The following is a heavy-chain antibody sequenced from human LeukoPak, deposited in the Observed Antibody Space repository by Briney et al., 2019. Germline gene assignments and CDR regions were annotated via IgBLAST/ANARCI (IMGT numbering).Heavy chain of an antibody. CDR1: GYTFISHY. J-gene: IGHJ4*02. CDR2: INPGGGST. V-gene: IGHV1-46*01. Sequence: ASVKVSCKASGYTFISHYMHWVRQSPGQGLEWMGIINPGGGSTSYAQKFQGRVTMTRDTSTSTVYMELSSLRSEDTAVYYCASDGYSSGWYVLDYWGQGTLVTVSS. D-gene: IGHD6-19*01. CDR3: ASDGYSSGWYVLDY.